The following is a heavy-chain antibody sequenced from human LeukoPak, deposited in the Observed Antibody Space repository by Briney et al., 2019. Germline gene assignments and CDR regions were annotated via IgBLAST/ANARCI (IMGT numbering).Heavy chain of an antibody. V-gene: IGHV3-30*04. D-gene: IGHD4-23*01. CDR3: AILVTTVEPFDY. J-gene: IGHJ4*02. CDR1: GYTFSSYA. CDR2: ISNDGSSK. Sequence: PGRSLRLSCAVSGYTFSSYAMHWVRQAPGKGLEWVAVISNDGSSKYYADSVKGRFTISRDNSKNTLYLQMNSLRPEDTAVYYCAILVTTVEPFDYWGQGTLVTVSS.